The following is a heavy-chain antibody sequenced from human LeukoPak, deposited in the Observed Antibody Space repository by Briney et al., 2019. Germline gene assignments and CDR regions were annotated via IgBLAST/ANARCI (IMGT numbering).Heavy chain of an antibody. D-gene: IGHD1-26*01. CDR3: ARGYGSYGY. Sequence: SETLSLTCAAYGGSFSGYYWSWIRQPPGKGLEWIGEINHSGSTNYNPSLKSRVTISVDTSKNQFSLKLSSVTAADTAVYYCARGYGSYGYWGQGTLVTVSS. CDR2: INHSGST. CDR1: GGSFSGYY. J-gene: IGHJ4*02. V-gene: IGHV4-34*01.